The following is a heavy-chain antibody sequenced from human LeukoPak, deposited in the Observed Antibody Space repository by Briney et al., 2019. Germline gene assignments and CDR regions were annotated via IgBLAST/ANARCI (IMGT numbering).Heavy chain of an antibody. J-gene: IGHJ4*02. Sequence: GASVKVSCKASGYTFTSYYMHWVRQAPGQGLEWMGIINPSGGSTSYAQKFQGRVTMTRDTSTSTVYMELSSPRSEDTAVYYCARDLKNSKQDITMVRGVIVLGSFDYWGQGTLVTVSS. V-gene: IGHV1-46*01. CDR3: ARDLKNSKQDITMVRGVIVLGSFDY. D-gene: IGHD3-10*01. CDR1: GYTFTSYY. CDR2: INPSGGST.